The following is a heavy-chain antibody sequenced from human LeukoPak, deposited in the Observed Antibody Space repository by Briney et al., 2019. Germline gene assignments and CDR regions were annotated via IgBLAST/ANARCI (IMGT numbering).Heavy chain of an antibody. D-gene: IGHD3-10*01. CDR1: GGSFSGYY. CDR3: ARGNRLWFGELLKIRYYFDY. J-gene: IGHJ4*02. V-gene: IGHV4-34*01. CDR2: INHSGST. Sequence: SETLSLTCAVYGGSFSGYYWSWIRQPPGKGLEWIGEINHSGSTNHNPSLKSRVTISVDTSKNQFSLKLSSVTAADTAVYYCARGNRLWFGELLKIRYYFDYWGQGTLVTVSS.